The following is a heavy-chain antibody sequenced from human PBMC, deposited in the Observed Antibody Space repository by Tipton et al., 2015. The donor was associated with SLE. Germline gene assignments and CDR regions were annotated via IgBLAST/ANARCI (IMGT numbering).Heavy chain of an antibody. V-gene: IGHV4-59*11. CDR1: GGSISSHY. CDR2: ISYSETT. D-gene: IGHD2-15*01. CDR3: AGAWQGYCSGGTCYVLDY. J-gene: IGHJ4*02. Sequence: LRLSCTVSGGSISSHYWSWVRQPPGKGLEWIGYISYSETTNYNPSLKSRVTISVDTSKNQFSLKLRSVTAADTAVYYCAGAWQGYCSGGTCYVLDYWGQGTLVTVSS.